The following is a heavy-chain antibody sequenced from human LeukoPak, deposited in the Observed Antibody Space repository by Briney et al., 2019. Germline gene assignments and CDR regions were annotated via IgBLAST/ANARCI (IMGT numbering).Heavy chain of an antibody. CDR3: ARTNWNPGDY. CDR2: IHHSGNT. CDR1: GFSISTNYY. D-gene: IGHD1-1*01. Sequence: SEALSLTCTVSGFSISTNYYLGWTRQPPGRGLEWIGSIHHSGNTYHNPSLRGRVIMSIDTSKNQFSLRLSSVTAADTAVYFCARTNWNPGDYWGQGMLVTVSS. J-gene: IGHJ4*02. V-gene: IGHV4-38-2*02.